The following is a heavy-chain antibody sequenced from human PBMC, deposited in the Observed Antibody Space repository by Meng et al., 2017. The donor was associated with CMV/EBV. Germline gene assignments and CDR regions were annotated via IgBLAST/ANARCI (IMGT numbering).Heavy chain of an antibody. CDR3: ARLRSSGWFLDY. CDR2: IDPADSYT. Sequence: CKGSGYNSPTYWISWVRQMPGKGLEWMGRIDPADSYTNYNPSFQGHVTISADKSITTAYLQWSSLKASDTAMYYCARLRSSGWFLDYWGQGTLVTVSS. V-gene: IGHV5-10-1*01. J-gene: IGHJ4*02. CDR1: GYNSPTYW. D-gene: IGHD6-19*01.